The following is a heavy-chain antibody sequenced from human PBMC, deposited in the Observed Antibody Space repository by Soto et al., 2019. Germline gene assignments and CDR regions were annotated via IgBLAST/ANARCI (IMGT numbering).Heavy chain of an antibody. CDR2: MNPDSGIT. J-gene: IGHJ6*03. CDR3: ARPPQLSRVGLYYYYMDV. CDR1: GYTFTSYD. D-gene: IGHD3-10*01. Sequence: QVQLVQSGAEVKKPGASVKVSCKASGYTFTSYDINWVRQASGQGLEWMGWMNPDSGITGYAQKFQGRVTMTRDTSTNTAYMELSSLRFEDTAVYYCARPPQLSRVGLYYYYMDVWGEGTTVTVSS. V-gene: IGHV1-8*01.